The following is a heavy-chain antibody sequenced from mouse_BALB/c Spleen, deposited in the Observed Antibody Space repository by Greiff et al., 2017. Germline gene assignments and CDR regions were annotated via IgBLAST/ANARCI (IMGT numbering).Heavy chain of an antibody. CDR2: ILPGSGST. J-gene: IGHJ3*01. D-gene: IGHD1-2*01. V-gene: IGHV1-9*01. CDR3: ARCYGGGFAY. CDR1: GYTFSSYW. Sequence: VQLQQSGAELMKPGASVKLSCKATGYTFSSYWIEWVKQRPGHGLEWIGEILPGSGSTIYNEKFKGKATFTADTSSNTAYMQLSSLTSEDSAVYYCARCYGGGFAYWGQGTLVTVSA.